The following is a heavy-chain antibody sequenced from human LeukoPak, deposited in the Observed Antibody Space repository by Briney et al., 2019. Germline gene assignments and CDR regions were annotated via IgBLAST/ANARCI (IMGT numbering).Heavy chain of an antibody. D-gene: IGHD3-22*01. V-gene: IGHV3-30*19. CDR2: ISYDGSNK. CDR1: GFTLSTYG. Sequence: GGSLRLSCAASGFTLSTYGMHWVRQAPGKGLEWVAVISYDGSNKYYADSVKGRFTISRDNSKNTLYLQMNSLRAEDTAVYYCARDTDDTTAGYYFDYWGQGTLVTVSS. CDR3: ARDTDDTTAGYYFDY. J-gene: IGHJ4*02.